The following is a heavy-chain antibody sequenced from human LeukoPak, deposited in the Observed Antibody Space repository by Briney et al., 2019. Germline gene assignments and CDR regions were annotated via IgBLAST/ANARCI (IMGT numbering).Heavy chain of an antibody. D-gene: IGHD3-3*01. CDR1: GVSISSYY. Sequence: PSETLSLTCTVSGVSISSYYWSWIRQPPGKGLEWIGYIYYSGSTNYNPSLKSRVTISVDTSRNQFSLKLSSVTAADTAVYYCARAGEYDFWSGYYDVWGQGTLVTVSS. CDR3: ARAGEYDFWSGYYDV. J-gene: IGHJ4*02. CDR2: IYYSGST. V-gene: IGHV4-59*01.